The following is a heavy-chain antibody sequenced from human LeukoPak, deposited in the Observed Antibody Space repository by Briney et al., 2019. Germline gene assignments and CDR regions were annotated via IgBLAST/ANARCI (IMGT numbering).Heavy chain of an antibody. CDR1: GYTFTGYY. CDR3: AEEPRDFTSRTNWFDP. D-gene: IGHD1-14*01. J-gene: IGHJ5*02. V-gene: IGHV1-2*02. CDR2: INPNSGGT. Sequence: GASVKVSCKASGYTFTGYYMHWVRQAPGQGLEWMGWINPNSGGTNCAQKFQDRVTMTRDMSTSTVYMELSSLRSEDTAVYYCAEEPRDFTSRTNWFDPWGQGTLVTVSS.